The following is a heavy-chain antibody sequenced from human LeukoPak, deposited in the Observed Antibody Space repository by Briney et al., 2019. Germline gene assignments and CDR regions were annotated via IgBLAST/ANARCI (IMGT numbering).Heavy chain of an antibody. CDR1: GGSISSGGYY. J-gene: IGHJ5*02. CDR2: IYTSGST. Sequence: SQTLSLTCTVSGGSISSGGYYWSWIRQPAGKGLEWIGRIYTSGSTNYNPSLKSRVTISVDTSKNQFSLKLSSVTAADTAVYYCARDLGWFDPWGQGTLVTVSS. CDR3: ARDLGWFDP. V-gene: IGHV4-61*02. D-gene: IGHD3-16*01.